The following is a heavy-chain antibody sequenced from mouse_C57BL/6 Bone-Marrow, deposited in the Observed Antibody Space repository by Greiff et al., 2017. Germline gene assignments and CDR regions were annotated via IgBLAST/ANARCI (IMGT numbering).Heavy chain of an antibody. CDR1: GFNIKDDY. Sequence: VQLKESGAELVRPGASVKLSCTASGFNIKDDYIHWVQQRPEQGLEWIGWIDPEIGDTDYASKFQGKATITSDTSSNTAYLQLSSLTSEDTAVYYCSSFDGNYFDFWGQGTPLTVAS. J-gene: IGHJ2*01. CDR3: SSFDGNYFDF. D-gene: IGHD2-3*01. V-gene: IGHV14-4*01. CDR2: IDPEIGDT.